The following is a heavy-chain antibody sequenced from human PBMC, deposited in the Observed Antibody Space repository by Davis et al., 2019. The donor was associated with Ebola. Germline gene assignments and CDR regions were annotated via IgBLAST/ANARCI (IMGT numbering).Heavy chain of an antibody. CDR2: IYYTGNA. CDR1: GVSISRHY. Sequence: PSETLSLTCTVSGVSISRHYWSWIRQPPGKRLEWIGSIYYTGNAYYNSSLASRATLSVDTSKNQFSLNLSSVTAADTAVYFCSRFGEGAYWGQGTLVTVSS. CDR3: SRFGEGAY. V-gene: IGHV4-59*11. D-gene: IGHD2-21*01. J-gene: IGHJ4*02.